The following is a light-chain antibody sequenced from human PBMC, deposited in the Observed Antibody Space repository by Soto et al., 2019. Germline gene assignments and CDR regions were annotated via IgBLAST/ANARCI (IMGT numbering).Light chain of an antibody. V-gene: IGKV3-20*01. CDR2: GAS. J-gene: IGKJ1*01. CDR3: QQYVNSPRT. Sequence: EIVLTQSPGTLSLSPGERATLSCGASQIVNSDYFAWFQLKPGQAPRLLIYGASRRATGIPDRFSGSGSGTDFTLTINRLEPEDFAMYYCQQYVNSPRTFGQGSRIEIK. CDR1: QIVNSDY.